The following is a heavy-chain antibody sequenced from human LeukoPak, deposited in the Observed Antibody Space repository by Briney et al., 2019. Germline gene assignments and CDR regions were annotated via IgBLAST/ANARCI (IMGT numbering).Heavy chain of an antibody. V-gene: IGHV3-30*02. Sequence: GGSLRLSCAASGFTFSSYGMHWVRQAPGKGLEWVAFIRYDGSNKYYADSVKGRFTISRDNSKNTLYLQMNSLRAEDTAVYYCAKDLDYYDSSGYRTGDAFDIWGQGTMVTVSS. CDR2: IRYDGSNK. D-gene: IGHD3-22*01. J-gene: IGHJ3*02. CDR1: GFTFSSYG. CDR3: AKDLDYYDSSGYRTGDAFDI.